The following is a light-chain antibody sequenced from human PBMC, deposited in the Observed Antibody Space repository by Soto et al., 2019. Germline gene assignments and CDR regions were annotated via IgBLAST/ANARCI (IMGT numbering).Light chain of an antibody. CDR1: KLGDKF. J-gene: IGLJ1*01. CDR2: EDY. V-gene: IGLV3-1*01. CDR3: QAWDINTAV. Sequence: SYELTQPPSVSVSPGQTANITCSGDKLGDKFACWYQQKPGQSPVLVIYEDYKRPSGIPERFSGSNSGNTATLTISDTQAMDEADYYCQAWDINTAVFGTGTKVTVL.